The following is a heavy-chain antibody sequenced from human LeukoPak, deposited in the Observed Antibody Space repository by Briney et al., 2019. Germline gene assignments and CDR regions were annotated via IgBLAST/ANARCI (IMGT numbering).Heavy chain of an antibody. D-gene: IGHD3-10*01. V-gene: IGHV3-23*01. Sequence: RGSPRLSCAVPGITLRASGMSWVRKTPGKGREWVAGIIDRGGINKYADSVTARFTISRNNRKNTLYLQMNSLRAEDTAVYFCAKRGVVIRVILVGFHKEAYYFDSWGKGALVTVSS. CDR3: AKRGVVIRVILVGFHKEAYYFDS. CDR1: GITLRASG. CDR2: IIDRGGIN. J-gene: IGHJ4*02.